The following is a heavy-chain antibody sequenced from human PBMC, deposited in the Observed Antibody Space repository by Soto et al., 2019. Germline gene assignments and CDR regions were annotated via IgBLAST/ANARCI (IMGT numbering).Heavy chain of an antibody. CDR1: GFTFDDYT. D-gene: IGHD6-6*01. V-gene: IGHV3-43*01. Sequence: EVQLVESGGVVVQPGGSLRLSCAASGFTFDDYTMHWVRQATGKGLEWVSLISWDGASTYYADSVKGRFTISRDNSKNSLYLQMNSLRTEDTALYYCAKERLEYSSSSWFDPWGQGTLVTVSS. CDR3: AKERLEYSSSSWFDP. J-gene: IGHJ5*02. CDR2: ISWDGAST.